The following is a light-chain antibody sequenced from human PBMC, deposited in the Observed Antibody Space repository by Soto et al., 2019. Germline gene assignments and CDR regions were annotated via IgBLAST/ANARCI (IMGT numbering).Light chain of an antibody. CDR1: QSVSNK. CDR3: QHYNTWPWA. Sequence: EIVMTQSPATLSVSPGDRATLSCRASQSVSNKVAWYQLTSGQAPRLLIYGASTRAIGIPARFSGSGSGTDFTLTISSLQSEDFAVYFCQHYNTWPWAFGQGTKVDIK. V-gene: IGKV3-15*01. J-gene: IGKJ1*01. CDR2: GAS.